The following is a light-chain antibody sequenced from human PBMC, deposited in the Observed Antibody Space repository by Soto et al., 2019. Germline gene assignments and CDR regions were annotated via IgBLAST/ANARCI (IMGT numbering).Light chain of an antibody. V-gene: IGKV1-9*01. J-gene: IGKJ5*01. CDR3: QHLYPYPLD. Sequence: DIQLTQSPSFLSASVGDRVTITCRASQGISSSLAWYQQKPGKAPNLLIYAASTLQTGVPSRFSGSGSGTEFTLTISSLQPEDFATYYCQHLYPYPLDFGQGTRLDIK. CDR2: AAS. CDR1: QGISSS.